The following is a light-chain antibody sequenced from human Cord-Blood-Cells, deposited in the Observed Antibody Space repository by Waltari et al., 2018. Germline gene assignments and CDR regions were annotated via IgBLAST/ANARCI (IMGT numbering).Light chain of an antibody. Sequence: QSVLTQPPSASGTPGQRVTISCSGSSSNIGSNYVYWYQQLPGTAPKLLIYRNNPRPSGVPARCSGSKSGTSASLAISGLRSEDEADYYCAAWDDSLSGRVFGGGTKLTVL. J-gene: IGLJ3*02. CDR3: AAWDDSLSGRV. V-gene: IGLV1-47*01. CDR1: SSNIGSNY. CDR2: RNN.